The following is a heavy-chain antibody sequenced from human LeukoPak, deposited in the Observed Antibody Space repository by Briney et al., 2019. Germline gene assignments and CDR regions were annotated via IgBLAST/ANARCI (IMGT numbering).Heavy chain of an antibody. D-gene: IGHD1-26*01. CDR3: ARVRGYSGSYYSFDY. Sequence: ASVKVSCKASGYTFTGYYMHRVRQAPGQGLEWMGIINPSGGSTSYAQKFQGRVTMTRDMPTSTVYMELSSLRSEDTAVYYCARVRGYSGSYYSFDYWGQGTLVTVSS. CDR1: GYTFTGYY. CDR2: INPSGGST. V-gene: IGHV1-46*01. J-gene: IGHJ4*02.